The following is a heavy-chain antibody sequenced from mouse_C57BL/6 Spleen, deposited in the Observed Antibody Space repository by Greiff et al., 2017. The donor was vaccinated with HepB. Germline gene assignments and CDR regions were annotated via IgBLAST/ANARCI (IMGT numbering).Heavy chain of an antibody. CDR1: GYTFTSYW. D-gene: IGHD2-3*01. CDR3: AREEGYFYFDY. CDR2: IHPNSGST. J-gene: IGHJ2*01. V-gene: IGHV1-64*01. Sequence: VQLQQPGAELVKPGASVKLSCKASGYTFTSYWMHWVKQRPGQGLEWIGMIHPNSGSTNYNEKFKSKATLTVEKSSSTAYMQLSSLTSEDSAVYYCAREEGYFYFDYWGQGTTLTVSS.